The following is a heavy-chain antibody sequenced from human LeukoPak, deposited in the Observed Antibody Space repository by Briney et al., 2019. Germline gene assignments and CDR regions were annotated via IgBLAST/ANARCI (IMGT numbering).Heavy chain of an antibody. D-gene: IGHD2-2*01. J-gene: IGHJ4*02. CDR3: AKVETSGGANCYALDY. CDR2: YSGSDGNT. CDR1: VFTFSIYA. V-gene: IGHV3-23*01. Sequence: GGSLRLSCTASVFTFSIYAMTWVRQAPDKGLEWVSSYSGSDGNTYYADSVKGRFTIPRDDSQNTLYLQMNSLSAEDTAVYYCAKVETSGGANCYALDYWGQGTLVTVSS.